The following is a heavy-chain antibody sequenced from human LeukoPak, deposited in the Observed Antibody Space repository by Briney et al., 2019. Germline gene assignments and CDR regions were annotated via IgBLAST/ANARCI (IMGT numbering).Heavy chain of an antibody. V-gene: IGHV3-30-3*01. CDR3: AREIVVVPAVYYYYYGMDV. CDR1: GSTFSSYA. CDR2: ISYDGSNR. Sequence: GGCLRLSCAASGSTFSSYAMHWVRQAPGKGLEWVAVISYDGSNRYYADSVKGRFTISRDNSKNTLYLQMNSLRAEDTAVYYCAREIVVVPAVYYYYYGMDVWGQGTTVTVSS. J-gene: IGHJ6*02. D-gene: IGHD2-2*01.